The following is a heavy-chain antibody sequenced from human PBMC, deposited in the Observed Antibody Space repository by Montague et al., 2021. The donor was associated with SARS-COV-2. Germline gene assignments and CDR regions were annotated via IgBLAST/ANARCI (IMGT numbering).Heavy chain of an antibody. V-gene: IGHV4-34*01. CDR3: ARGHYSSSWYGIRYYFDY. D-gene: IGHD6-13*01. CDR1: GGSFSGYY. Sequence: SETLSLTCAVYGGSFSGYYWSWLRQPPGKGLEWIGEINHSGSNNYTPSLKSRVTISVDTSKNQFSLKLSSVTAADTAVYYCARGHYSSSWYGIRYYFDYWGQGTLVPVS. CDR2: INHSGSN. J-gene: IGHJ4*02.